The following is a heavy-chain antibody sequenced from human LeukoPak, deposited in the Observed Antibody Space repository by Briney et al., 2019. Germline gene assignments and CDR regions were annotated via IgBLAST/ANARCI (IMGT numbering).Heavy chain of an antibody. CDR2: INPDSGGT. V-gene: IGHV1-2*02. D-gene: IGHD6-19*01. Sequence: ASVSVSCKASAYTFTGYYMHWVRQAPGQGLEWMGWINPDSGGTNYAQKFQGRVTMARDTSISTAYMEVSRLRSDDTAVYYCAREGSGWYGNFDYWGPGNLGSVSS. J-gene: IGHJ4*01. CDR1: AYTFTGYY. CDR3: AREGSGWYGNFDY.